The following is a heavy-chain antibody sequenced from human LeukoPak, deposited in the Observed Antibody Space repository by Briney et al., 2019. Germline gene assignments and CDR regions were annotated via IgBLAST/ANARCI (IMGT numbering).Heavy chain of an antibody. CDR1: GGSISSYY. CDR3: ASHRSKGGVGALEAFDI. Sequence: SETPSLTCTVSGGSISSYYWSWIRQPPGKGLEWIGYLYYSGSTNYNPSLKSRVTISVDTSKNQFSLRLSSVTAADTAVYYCASHRSKGGVGALEAFDIWGQGTMVTVSS. CDR2: LYYSGST. V-gene: IGHV4-59*08. D-gene: IGHD1-26*01. J-gene: IGHJ3*02.